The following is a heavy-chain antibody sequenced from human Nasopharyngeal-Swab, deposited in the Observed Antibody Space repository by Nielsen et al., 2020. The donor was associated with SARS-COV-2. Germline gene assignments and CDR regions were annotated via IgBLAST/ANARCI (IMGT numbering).Heavy chain of an antibody. Sequence: SETLSLTCAVYGGSFSGYYWSWIRQPEGKGLEWIGVLNHSGSTSYNPSLKGRVTISVDTSNTHFSLKLSSVTAADTAFYYCAGGSQLWLLQGWFDPWGQGTLVTVSS. J-gene: IGHJ5*02. CDR3: AGGSQLWLLQGWFDP. V-gene: IGHV4-34*01. CDR1: GGSFSGYY. CDR2: LNHSGST. D-gene: IGHD5-18*01.